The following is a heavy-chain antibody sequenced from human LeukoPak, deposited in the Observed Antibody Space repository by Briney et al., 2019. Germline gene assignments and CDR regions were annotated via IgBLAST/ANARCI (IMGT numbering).Heavy chain of an antibody. CDR1: GGSISSYY. Sequence: SETLSLTCTVSGGSISSYYWSWIRQPAGKGLEWIGRIYTSGSTNYNPSLKSRVTMSVDTSKNQFSLKLSSVTAADTAVYYCARDAQGFFAMTFVLDAFDIWGQGTKVTVSS. CDR3: ARDAQGFFAMTFVLDAFDI. CDR2: IYTSGST. D-gene: IGHD2-2*01. V-gene: IGHV4-4*07. J-gene: IGHJ3*02.